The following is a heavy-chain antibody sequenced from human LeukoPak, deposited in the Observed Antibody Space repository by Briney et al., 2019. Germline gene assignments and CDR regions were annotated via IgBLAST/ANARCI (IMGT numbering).Heavy chain of an antibody. V-gene: IGHV3-48*03. CDR1: GFTFSSYE. CDR2: ISSSGSTI. J-gene: IGHJ3*02. Sequence: GGSLRLSCAASGFTFSSYEMNWVRQAPGKGLEWVSYISSSGSTIYYADSVRGRFTISRGDAKNSLYLQMNSLRAEDTAVYYCASTYVVVTAVHDAFHIWGQGTMVTVSS. D-gene: IGHD2-21*02. CDR3: ASTYVVVTAVHDAFHI.